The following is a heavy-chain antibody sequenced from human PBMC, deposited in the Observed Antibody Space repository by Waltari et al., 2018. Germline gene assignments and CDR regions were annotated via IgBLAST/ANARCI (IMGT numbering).Heavy chain of an antibody. V-gene: IGHV4-4*02. CDR2: IHGSGKA. J-gene: IGHJ4*02. Sequence: QLQLQEPGPGLVRPSGTLPLACVVSGDPLTNTYWWSWVRQSPGKGLEWIGQIHGSGKANYNPSFESRVSVSMDTSNNQFSLKVTSATAADTAVYYCARDRGRGLYLDSWGQGILVTVSP. CDR1: GDPLTNTYW. D-gene: IGHD2-15*01. CDR3: ARDRGRGLYLDS.